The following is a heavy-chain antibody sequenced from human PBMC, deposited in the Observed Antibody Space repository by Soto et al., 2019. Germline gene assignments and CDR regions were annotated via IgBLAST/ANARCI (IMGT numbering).Heavy chain of an antibody. CDR1: GFTFSSYW. CDR3: ARDNIDYGDYRVDY. CDR2: IKQDGSEK. D-gene: IGHD4-17*01. J-gene: IGHJ4*02. V-gene: IGHV3-7*05. Sequence: GGSLRLSCAASGFTFSSYWMSWVRQAPGKGLEWVANIKQDGSEKYYVDSVKGRFTISRDNAKNSLYLQMNSLRAEDTAVYYCARDNIDYGDYRVDYWGQGTLVTVSS.